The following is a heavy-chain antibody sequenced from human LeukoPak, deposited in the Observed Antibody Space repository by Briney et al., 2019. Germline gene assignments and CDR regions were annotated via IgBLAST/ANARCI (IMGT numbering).Heavy chain of an antibody. CDR3: ARDQRPSGWSFNWFDP. CDR2: ISYDGSTK. D-gene: IGHD6-19*01. CDR1: GFTCSSFI. V-gene: IGHV3-30*07. Sequence: GGSLRHYSEASGFTCSSFIMHSVRQAPGNRPGSGPVISYDGSTKYYAGPVMGRFTISRDNSENTLFLQMNSLRPEDTAVYYCARDQRPSGWSFNWFDPWGQGTLVTVS. J-gene: IGHJ5*02.